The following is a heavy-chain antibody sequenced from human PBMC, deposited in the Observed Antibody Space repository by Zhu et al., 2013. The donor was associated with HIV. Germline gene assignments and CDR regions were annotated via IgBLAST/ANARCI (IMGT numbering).Heavy chain of an antibody. CDR1: GGTFSRYG. Sequence: QVQLVQSGAEVKKPGSSVKVSCKASGGTFSRYGISWVRQAPGQGLEWMGWISGYNGNANYAQKFQGRITMTTDPVTSTVSMELRSLRSDDTAVYYCAREGDTTGYFYHYYGMDVWGQGTTVTVSS. V-gene: IGHV1-18*01. D-gene: IGHD3-22*01. J-gene: IGHJ6*02. CDR3: AREGDTTGYFYHYYGMDV. CDR2: ISGYNGNA.